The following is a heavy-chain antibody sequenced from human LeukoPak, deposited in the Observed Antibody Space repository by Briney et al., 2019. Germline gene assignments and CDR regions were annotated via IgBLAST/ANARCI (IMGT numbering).Heavy chain of an antibody. CDR1: GGSIRSYY. Sequence: SETLSLTCTVSGGSIRSYYWSWIRQPPGKGLEWIGHIYHSGSTNYNPSLKSRVTISVDTSKNQVSLKLSSVTAADTAVYYCARHYDSGSYPLDYWGQGALVTVSS. CDR2: IYHSGST. V-gene: IGHV4-59*08. J-gene: IGHJ4*02. D-gene: IGHD3-10*01. CDR3: ARHYDSGSYPLDY.